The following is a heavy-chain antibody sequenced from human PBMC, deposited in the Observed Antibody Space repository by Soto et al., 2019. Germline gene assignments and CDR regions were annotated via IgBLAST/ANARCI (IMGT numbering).Heavy chain of an antibody. Sequence: GGSLRLSCAASGFTFSSYWMHWVRQAPGKGLVWVSRINSDGSSTSYADSVKGRFTISRDNAKNTLYLQMNSLRAEDTAVYYCAREGRSIAVAGFDYWGQGTLVTVSS. CDR1: GFTFSSYW. CDR2: INSDGSST. CDR3: AREGRSIAVAGFDY. J-gene: IGHJ4*02. D-gene: IGHD6-19*01. V-gene: IGHV3-74*01.